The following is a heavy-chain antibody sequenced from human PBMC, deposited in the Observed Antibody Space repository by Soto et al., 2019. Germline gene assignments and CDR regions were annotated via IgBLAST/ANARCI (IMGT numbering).Heavy chain of an antibody. D-gene: IGHD2-15*01. V-gene: IGHV3-23*01. CDR2: ISGSGGST. CDR1: GFTFSSYA. CDR3: AKSLGYCSGGSCYMGSGYYYYMDV. Sequence: GGSLRLSCAASGFTFSSYAMTWVRQAPGKGLEWVSGISGSGGSTYYADSVKGRFTISRDNSKKRLYLQMNSLRVEDTAVYYCAKSLGYCSGGSCYMGSGYYYYMDVWGKGTTVTVSS. J-gene: IGHJ6*03.